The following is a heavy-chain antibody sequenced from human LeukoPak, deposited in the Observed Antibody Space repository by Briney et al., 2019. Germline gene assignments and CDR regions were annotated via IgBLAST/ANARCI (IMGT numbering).Heavy chain of an antibody. CDR1: GFTLSSYA. Sequence: GGSLRLSCAASGFTLSSYAMSWVRQAPGKGLEWLSLISGPGDVSYYADSVKGRFTISRDNSKNTVYLQMSSLRVDDTATYYCANSYGYDWGQGTLVTVSS. V-gene: IGHV3-23*01. D-gene: IGHD3-16*01. CDR3: ANSYGYD. CDR2: ISGPGDVS. J-gene: IGHJ4*02.